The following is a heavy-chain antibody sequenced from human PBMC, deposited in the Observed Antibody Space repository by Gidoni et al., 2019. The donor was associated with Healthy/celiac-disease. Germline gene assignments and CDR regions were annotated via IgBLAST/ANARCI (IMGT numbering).Heavy chain of an antibody. D-gene: IGHD2-21*02. Sequence: QVQLVQSGAEVKKPGSSVKVSCQASGGTFSSYAISWVRQAPGQGLEWMGGIIPIFGTANYAQKFQGRVTITADESTSTAYMELSSLRSEDTVVYYCARLLAYCGGDCSNNDYWGQGTLVTVSS. CDR2: IIPIFGTA. J-gene: IGHJ4*02. CDR3: ARLLAYCGGDCSNNDY. V-gene: IGHV1-69*01. CDR1: GGTFSSYA.